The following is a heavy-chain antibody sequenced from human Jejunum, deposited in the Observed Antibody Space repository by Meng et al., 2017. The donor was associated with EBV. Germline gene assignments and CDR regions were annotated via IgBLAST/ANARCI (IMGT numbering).Heavy chain of an antibody. CDR1: GDSVTGYNY. D-gene: IGHD5-12*01. CDR3: ARGRGYDYGDS. CDR2: LYYAGKA. Sequence: QVQLQESGPGLVKPSATLSLTCSAPGDSVTGYNYWTWIRQPPGKGLEWIGNLYYAGKAIYKPSLQSRVTISVDTSKNQISLKVTSVTAADTAIYYCARGRGYDYGDSWGQGTLVTVSS. J-gene: IGHJ5*02. V-gene: IGHV4-61*01.